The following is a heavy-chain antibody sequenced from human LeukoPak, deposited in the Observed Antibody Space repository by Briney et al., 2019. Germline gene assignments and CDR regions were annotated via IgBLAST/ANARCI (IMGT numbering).Heavy chain of an antibody. D-gene: IGHD5-18*01. J-gene: IGHJ4*02. CDR2: ISYDGNNK. Sequence: PGGSLRLSCVASGFTFSNYAIHWVRRAPGKGLEWVAVISYDGNNKYYADSVKGRFTISRDNSKNTLYLQLSSLRAEDTAVYYCARPQGGRQLWLHFDYWGQGTLVTVSS. CDR1: GFTFSNYA. V-gene: IGHV3-30-3*01. CDR3: ARPQGGRQLWLHFDY.